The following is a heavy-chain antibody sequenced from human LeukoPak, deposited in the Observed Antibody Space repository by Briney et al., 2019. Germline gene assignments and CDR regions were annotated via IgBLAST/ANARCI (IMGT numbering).Heavy chain of an antibody. J-gene: IGHJ4*02. D-gene: IGHD4-17*01. CDR1: GYTFTGYG. Sequence: ASVKVSCKASGYTFTGYGISWVRQAPGQGLEWMGWISAYNGNTNYAQKLQGRVTMTTDTSTSTAYMELRSLRSDDTAVYYCARTDYGDYLNSAYFDYWGQGTLVTVSS. CDR3: ARTDYGDYLNSAYFDY. CDR2: ISAYNGNT. V-gene: IGHV1-18*01.